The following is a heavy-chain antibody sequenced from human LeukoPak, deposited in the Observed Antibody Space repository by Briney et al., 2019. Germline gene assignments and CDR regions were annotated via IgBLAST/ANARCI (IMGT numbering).Heavy chain of an antibody. CDR2: IYSTGST. CDR3: ARDVALSYCGGDCLPDY. Sequence: SETLSLTCTVSGGSISSSSYYWSWIRQPAGKGLEWIGRIYSTGSTDYNPSLKSRVTVSLDTSKNQFSLSLTSVTAADTAVYYCARDVALSYCGGDCLPDYWGQGILVTVSS. CDR1: GGSISSSSYY. V-gene: IGHV4-61*02. J-gene: IGHJ4*02. D-gene: IGHD2-21*02.